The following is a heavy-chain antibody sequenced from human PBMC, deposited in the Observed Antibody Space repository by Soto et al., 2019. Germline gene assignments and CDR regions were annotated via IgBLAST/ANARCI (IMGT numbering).Heavy chain of an antibody. J-gene: IGHJ6*02. Sequence: KPSETLSLTCTVSGGSISSGDYYWSWIRQPPGKGLEWIGYIYYSGSTYYNPSLKSRVTISVDTSKNQFSLKLSSVTAADTAVYYCARDVARYSGYDRLPIYGMDVWGQGTTVTVSS. V-gene: IGHV4-30-4*01. D-gene: IGHD5-12*01. CDR3: ARDVARYSGYDRLPIYGMDV. CDR2: IYYSGST. CDR1: GGSISSGDYY.